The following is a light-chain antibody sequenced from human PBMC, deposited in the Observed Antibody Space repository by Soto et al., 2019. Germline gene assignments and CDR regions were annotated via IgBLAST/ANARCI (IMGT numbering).Light chain of an antibody. Sequence: SYELTQPPSVSVSPGQTARITCSGDALPKQYAYWYQQKPGQAPVLVIYKDSERPSGIPERFSGSSSGTTVTLTISGVQGEDEADYYCQSADSSGTYNYVFGTGTKVTVL. CDR2: KDS. CDR1: ALPKQY. J-gene: IGLJ1*01. CDR3: QSADSSGTYNYV. V-gene: IGLV3-25*03.